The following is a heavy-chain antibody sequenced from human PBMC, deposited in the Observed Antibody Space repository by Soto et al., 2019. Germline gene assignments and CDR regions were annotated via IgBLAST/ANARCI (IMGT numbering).Heavy chain of an antibody. Sequence: QVQLQESGPGLVKPSQTLSLTCTVSGGSISSGGYYWSWIRQHPGKGLEWIGYIYYSGSTYYNPSLQSRVTISVDTSKNQFSLKLSSVTAADTAVYYCARGPGYSSSWYYYYGMDVWGQGTTVTVSS. V-gene: IGHV4-31*03. CDR3: ARGPGYSSSWYYYYGMDV. D-gene: IGHD6-13*01. J-gene: IGHJ6*02. CDR1: GGSISSGGYY. CDR2: IYYSGST.